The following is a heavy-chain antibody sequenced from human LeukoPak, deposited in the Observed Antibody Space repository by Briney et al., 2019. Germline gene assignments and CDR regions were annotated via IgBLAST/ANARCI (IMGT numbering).Heavy chain of an antibody. D-gene: IGHD2-21*01. CDR3: AKPNCGGDCYRVDY. CDR1: GFSFSSYS. CDR2: IRYDGSNK. V-gene: IGHV3-30*02. Sequence: QPGGSLRLSCAASGFSFSSYSMNWVRQAPGKGLEWVAFIRYDGSNKYYADSVKGRFTISRDNSKNTLYLQMNSLRAEDTAVYYCAKPNCGGDCYRVDYWGQGTLVTVSS. J-gene: IGHJ4*02.